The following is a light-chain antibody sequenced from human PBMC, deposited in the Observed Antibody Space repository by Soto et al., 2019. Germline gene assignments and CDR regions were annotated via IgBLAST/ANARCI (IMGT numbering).Light chain of an antibody. V-gene: IGLV2-11*01. CDR1: SSDVGGYNY. CDR3: CSYAGSYTYV. Sequence: QSVLTQPRSVSGSPGQSVTLSCTGTSSDVGGYNYVSWYQQHPGKAPKLMIYDVSKRPSGVPDRFSGSKSGNTASLTISGLQAEDEADYYCCSYAGSYTYVLGTGTKVTVL. CDR2: DVS. J-gene: IGLJ1*01.